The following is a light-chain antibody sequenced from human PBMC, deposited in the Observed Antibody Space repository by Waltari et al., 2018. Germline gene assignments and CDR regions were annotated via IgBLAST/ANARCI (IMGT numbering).Light chain of an antibody. Sequence: DIVMTQSPDSLAVSRGERATINCKASQSVLFNSNNNNYLAWYQQKSGQPPNLLIYWASTRRSGVPDRFSGSGSGTDFTLTISSLQAEDVAVYYCQQYYSAPYTFGQGTKLEIK. CDR3: QQYYSAPYT. CDR1: QSVLFNSNNNNY. J-gene: IGKJ2*01. V-gene: IGKV4-1*01. CDR2: WAS.